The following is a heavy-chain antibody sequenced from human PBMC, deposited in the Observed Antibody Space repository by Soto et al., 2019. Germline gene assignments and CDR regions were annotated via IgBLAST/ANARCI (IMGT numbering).Heavy chain of an antibody. CDR2: ISGSGGST. V-gene: IGHV3-23*01. J-gene: IGHJ6*02. Sequence: GGSLRLSCAASGFTFSSYAMSWVRQAPGKGLEWVSAISGSGGSTYYADSVKGRFTVSRDNAENSLFLQMNSLRAEDTAVYYCARYGYYYGMDVWGQGTTVTVSS. D-gene: IGHD2-15*01. CDR1: GFTFSSYA. CDR3: ARYGYYYGMDV.